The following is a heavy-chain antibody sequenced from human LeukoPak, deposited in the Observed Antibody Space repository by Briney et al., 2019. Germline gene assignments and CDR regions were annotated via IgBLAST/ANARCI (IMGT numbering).Heavy chain of an antibody. CDR2: IYYSGST. V-gene: IGHV4-31*03. CDR3: ATYSGSLYYFDY. J-gene: IGHJ4*02. CDR1: GGSISSGGYY. D-gene: IGHD1-26*01. Sequence: PSETLSLTCSVSGGSISSGGYYWSWIRQHPGKGLEWIGYIYYSGSTYYNPSLKSRVTISVDTSKNQFSLKLSSVTAADTAVYYCATYSGSLYYFDYWGQGTLVTVSS.